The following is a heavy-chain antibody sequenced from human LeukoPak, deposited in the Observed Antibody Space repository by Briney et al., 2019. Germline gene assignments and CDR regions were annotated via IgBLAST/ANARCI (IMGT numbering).Heavy chain of an antibody. Sequence: PGGSLRLSCAASGFTFSNYAMSWVRQAPGKGLEWVSGISGSGGTTYYADSVKGRFTISRDNSKNTLYLQMNSLRAEDTAVYYCAKDGTVRRRDGHNYAEYFQQWGQGTLVTVSS. D-gene: IGHD5-24*01. CDR3: AKDGTVRRRDGHNYAEYFQQ. V-gene: IGHV3-23*01. J-gene: IGHJ1*01. CDR2: ISGSGGTT. CDR1: GFTFSNYA.